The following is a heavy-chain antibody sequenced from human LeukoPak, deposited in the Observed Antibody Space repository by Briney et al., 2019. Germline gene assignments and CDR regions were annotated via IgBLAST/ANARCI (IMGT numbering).Heavy chain of an antibody. D-gene: IGHD1-26*01. CDR2: ISAYNGNT. J-gene: IGHJ4*02. Sequence: GASVKVSCKASGYTFTSYGISWVRQAPGQGLEWMGWISAYNGNTNYAQKLQGRVTMTTDTSTSTAYMELRSLRSDDTAVYYCARDSSPRRIVGATFSDYWGQGTLVTVSS. CDR3: ARDSSPRRIVGATFSDY. CDR1: GYTFTSYG. V-gene: IGHV1-18*01.